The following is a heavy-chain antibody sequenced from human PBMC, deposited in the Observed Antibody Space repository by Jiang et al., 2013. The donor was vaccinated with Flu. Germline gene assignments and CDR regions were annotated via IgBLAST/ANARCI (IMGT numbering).Heavy chain of an antibody. CDR1: TFTTIL. CDR3: GKIEGSAATIGD. V-gene: IGHV1-46*03. Sequence: TFTTILYSLGCGRPHGQGPEWMGLVKPSGGATTYAQRFQGRVTMTRDTSASTVYMELSSLRSDDTAVYYCGKIEGSAATIGDWGQGTLVTVSS. CDR2: VKPSGGAT. J-gene: IGHJ4*02. D-gene: IGHD5-24*01.